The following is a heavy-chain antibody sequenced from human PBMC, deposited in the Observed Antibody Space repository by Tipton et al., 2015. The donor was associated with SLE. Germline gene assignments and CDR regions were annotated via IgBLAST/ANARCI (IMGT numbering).Heavy chain of an antibody. CDR1: GGSISSHY. CDR2: IYYSGST. CDR3: ARLGITMAQGGRHWYFDL. D-gene: IGHD3-10*01. V-gene: IGHV4-59*11. Sequence: TLSLTCTVSGGSISSHYWSWIRQPPGKGLEWIGYIYYSGSTNYNPSLKSRVTISVDTSKNQFSLKLSSVTAADTAVYYCARLGITMAQGGRHWYFDLWGRGTLVTVSS. J-gene: IGHJ2*01.